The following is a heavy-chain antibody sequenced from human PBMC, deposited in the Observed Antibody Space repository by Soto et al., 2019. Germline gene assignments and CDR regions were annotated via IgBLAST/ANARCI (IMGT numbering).Heavy chain of an antibody. D-gene: IGHD2-15*01. CDR1: GGSFSGYY. Sequence: SETLSLTCAVYGGSFSGYYWSWIRQPPGKGLEWIGEINHSGSTNYNPSLKSRVTISVDTSKNQFSLKLSSVTTADTAVYYCARGDIVVVVAAYWFDPWGQGTLVTVSS. V-gene: IGHV4-34*01. CDR2: INHSGST. J-gene: IGHJ5*02. CDR3: ARGDIVVVVAAYWFDP.